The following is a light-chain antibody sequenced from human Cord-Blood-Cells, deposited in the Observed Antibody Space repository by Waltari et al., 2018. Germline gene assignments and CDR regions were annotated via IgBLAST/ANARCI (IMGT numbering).Light chain of an antibody. Sequence: QSALTQPRSVSGSTEQTVTISCTGTSSDVGGHHYVSWHHQHPGKAPKLMIYDLSMRPSGVPDRFSGSKSGNTASLTISGLQAEDEADYYCCSDAGSYTYVFGTGTKVTVL. CDR1: SSDVGGHHY. CDR2: DLS. V-gene: IGLV2-11*01. J-gene: IGLJ1*01. CDR3: CSDAGSYTYV.